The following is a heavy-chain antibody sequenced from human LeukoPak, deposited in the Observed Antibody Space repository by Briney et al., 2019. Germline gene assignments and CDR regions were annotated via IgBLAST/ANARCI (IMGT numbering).Heavy chain of an antibody. D-gene: IGHD3-10*01. J-gene: IGHJ3*02. CDR1: GVSISSGDYY. CDR3: AAARQYYYGSGSYTDAFDI. V-gene: IGHV4-30-4*01. CDR2: IYYSGNT. Sequence: PSQTLSLTCAVSGVSISSGDYYWSWIRQPPGKGLEWIGYIYYSGNTYYTPSLKSRLTISVDTPRHQFSLKLSSVTAADTAVYYCAAARQYYYGSGSYTDAFDIWGQGTLVTVSS.